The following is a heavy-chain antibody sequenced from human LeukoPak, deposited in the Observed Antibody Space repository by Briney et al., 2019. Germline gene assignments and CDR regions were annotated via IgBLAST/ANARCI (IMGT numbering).Heavy chain of an antibody. Sequence: ASVKVSCKASGGTFSSYAISWVRQAPGQGLEWMGGIIPIFGTANYAQKFQGRVTITADESTSTAYMELSSLRSEDTAVYYCAAGGEVGATDGVDFDYWGQGTLVTVSS. CDR2: IIPIFGTA. D-gene: IGHD1-26*01. V-gene: IGHV1-69*01. CDR1: GGTFSSYA. J-gene: IGHJ4*02. CDR3: AAGGEVGATDGVDFDY.